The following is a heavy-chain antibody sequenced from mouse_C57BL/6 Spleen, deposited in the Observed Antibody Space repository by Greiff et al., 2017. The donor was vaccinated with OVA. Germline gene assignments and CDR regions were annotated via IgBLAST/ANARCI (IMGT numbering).Heavy chain of an antibody. V-gene: IGHV6-3*01. Sequence: EVMLVESGGGLVQPGGSMKLSCVASGFTFSNYWMNWVRQSPEKGLEWVAQIRLKSGNYANHSAVSVKGRFTISRDDSKSSVYLQVNNLRAGDTGIYYCTNWAFDDWGRGTTLTVSS. J-gene: IGHJ2*01. D-gene: IGHD4-1*01. CDR3: TNWAFDD. CDR1: GFTFSNYW. CDR2: IRLKSGNYAN.